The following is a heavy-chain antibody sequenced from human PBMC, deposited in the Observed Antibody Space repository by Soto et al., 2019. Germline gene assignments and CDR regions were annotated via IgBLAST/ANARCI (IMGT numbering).Heavy chain of an antibody. Sequence: PGGSLRLSCAASGFTFSSYAMHWVRQAPGKGLEWVAVISYDGSNKYYADSVKGRFTISRDNSKNTLYLQMNSLRAEDTAVYYCARDPVPPYYYDSSGYYAAFDYWGQGTLVPVSS. CDR2: ISYDGSNK. D-gene: IGHD3-22*01. CDR1: GFTFSSYA. J-gene: IGHJ4*02. V-gene: IGHV3-30-3*01. CDR3: ARDPVPPYYYDSSGYYAAFDY.